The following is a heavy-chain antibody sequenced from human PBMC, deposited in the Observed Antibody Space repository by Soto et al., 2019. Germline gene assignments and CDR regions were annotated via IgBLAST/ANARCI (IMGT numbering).Heavy chain of an antibody. CDR1: GGSISSGGYY. J-gene: IGHJ2*01. Sequence: QVQLQESVPGLVKPSQTLSLTCTVSGGSISSGGYYWSWIRQHPGKGLEWIGYIYYSGSTYYNPSLKSRVTISVDTSKNPFSLKLSSVTAADTAVYYCARGDEDYGGNLGEGYFDLWGRGTLVTVSS. CDR2: IYYSGST. D-gene: IGHD4-17*01. CDR3: ARGDEDYGGNLGEGYFDL. V-gene: IGHV4-31*03.